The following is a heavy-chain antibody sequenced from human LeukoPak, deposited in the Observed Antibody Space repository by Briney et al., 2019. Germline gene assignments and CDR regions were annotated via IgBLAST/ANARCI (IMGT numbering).Heavy chain of an antibody. CDR2: TNPDGNKK. CDR1: GLTFSSSW. Sequence: GGSLRLSCAVSGLTFSSSWMDWVRQAPGKGLEWVASTNPDGNKKYSADSVKGRFTISRDNAENSLYLQMNSLRVEDTAFYYCARDLAYSRLDYWGQGMLVTVSS. D-gene: IGHD5-18*01. J-gene: IGHJ4*02. V-gene: IGHV3-7*01. CDR3: ARDLAYSRLDY.